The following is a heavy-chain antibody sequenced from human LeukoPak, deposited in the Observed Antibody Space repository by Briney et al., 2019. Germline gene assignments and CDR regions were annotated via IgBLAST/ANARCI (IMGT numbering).Heavy chain of an antibody. V-gene: IGHV1-18*01. Sequence: GASVKVSCKASGYTFTSYGISWVRQAPGQGLEWMGWISAYNGNTNYAQKLQGRVTMTTDTSTSTAYMELRSLRSDDTAVYYCAKDKCSSTSCLFDYWGQGTLVTVSS. J-gene: IGHJ4*02. CDR3: AKDKCSSTSCLFDY. CDR1: GYTFTSYG. D-gene: IGHD2-2*01. CDR2: ISAYNGNT.